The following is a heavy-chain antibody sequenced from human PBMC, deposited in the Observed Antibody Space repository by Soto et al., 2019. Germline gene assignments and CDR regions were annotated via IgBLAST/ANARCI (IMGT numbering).Heavy chain of an antibody. CDR1: GFTFSSYS. D-gene: IGHD5-18*01. V-gene: IGHV3-21*01. CDR3: ARDFGYSYSHQGFDY. Sequence: PVGSRRFACAASGFTFSSYSMNWVSQAPGKGLEWVSSISSSSSYIYYADSVKGRFTISRDDAMNSLYLQMNSRRAEDTAVYDFARDFGYSYSHQGFDYWGQGTLVTVSS. CDR2: ISSSSSYI. J-gene: IGHJ4*02.